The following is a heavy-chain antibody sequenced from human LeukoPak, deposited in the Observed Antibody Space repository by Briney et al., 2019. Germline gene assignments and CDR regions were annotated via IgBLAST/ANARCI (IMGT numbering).Heavy chain of an antibody. Sequence: PGRSLRLSCAASGFTFSSYAMHWVRQAPGKGLEWVAVISYDGSNKYYADSVKGRFTISRDNSKNTLYLQMNSLRAEDTAVYYCARDPREPIFGVAPSYFQHWGQGTLVTVSS. CDR3: ARDPREPIFGVAPSYFQH. D-gene: IGHD3-3*01. V-gene: IGHV3-30-3*01. CDR2: ISYDGSNK. J-gene: IGHJ1*01. CDR1: GFTFSSYA.